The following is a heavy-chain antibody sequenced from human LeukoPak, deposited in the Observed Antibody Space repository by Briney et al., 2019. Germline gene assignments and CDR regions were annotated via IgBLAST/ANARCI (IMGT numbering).Heavy chain of an antibody. V-gene: IGHV4-34*01. CDR2: INHSGST. J-gene: IGHJ4*02. Sequence: SETLSLTCAVYGGSFSGYYWSWIRQPPGKGLEWIGEINHSGSTNYNPSLKSRVTISVDTSKNQFSLKLSSVTAADTAVYYCARVWGAGSFDYWGQGTLVSVSS. CDR1: GGSFSGYY. D-gene: IGHD1-26*01. CDR3: ARVWGAGSFDY.